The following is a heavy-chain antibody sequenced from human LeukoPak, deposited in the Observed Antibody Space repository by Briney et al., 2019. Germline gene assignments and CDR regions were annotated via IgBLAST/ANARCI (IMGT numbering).Heavy chain of an antibody. Sequence: SETLSLTCTVSGGSIRSSSYYWGWIRQPPGKGLEWIGSIYYSGSSYYNPSLKSRVTISVDTSKNQFSLKLSSVTAADTAVYYCARGPRGVVVVAATPNPHFDPWGQGTLVTVSS. J-gene: IGHJ5*02. V-gene: IGHV4-39*07. CDR2: IYYSGSS. CDR1: GGSIRSSSYY. D-gene: IGHD2-15*01. CDR3: ARGPRGVVVVAATPNPHFDP.